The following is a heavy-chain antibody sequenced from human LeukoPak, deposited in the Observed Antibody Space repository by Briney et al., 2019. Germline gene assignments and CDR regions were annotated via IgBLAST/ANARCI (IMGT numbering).Heavy chain of an antibody. CDR1: GFTFSSYA. CDR2: ISSSGSAI. D-gene: IGHD6-19*01. V-gene: IGHV3-48*03. J-gene: IGHJ4*02. Sequence: PGGSLSLSCAASGFTFSSYAMNWGRQAPGKGLEWVSKISSSGSAIYYADSVKGRFTISRDNAKSTLYLQMNSLRVEDTAVYYCARGGSLGYWGQGTLVTVSS. CDR3: ARGGSLGY.